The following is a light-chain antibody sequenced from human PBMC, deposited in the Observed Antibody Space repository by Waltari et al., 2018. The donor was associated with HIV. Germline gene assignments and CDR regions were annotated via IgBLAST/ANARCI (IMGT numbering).Light chain of an antibody. CDR2: EVN. Sequence: QSALTQPHSASGSPGQSVTISCPGTRSDLGGYNSVSWYQQHPGKAPKLMILEVNKRPSGVPDRFSGSKSGNTASLTVSGLQAEDESVYYCSSYAGSNSLVFGGGTKLTVL. CDR1: RSDLGGYNS. V-gene: IGLV2-8*01. J-gene: IGLJ2*01. CDR3: SSYAGSNSLV.